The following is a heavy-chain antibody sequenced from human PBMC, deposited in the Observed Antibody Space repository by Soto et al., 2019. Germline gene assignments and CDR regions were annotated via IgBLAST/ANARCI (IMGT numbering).Heavy chain of an antibody. Sequence: GGSLRLSCTASGFTFGDYAMSWFRQAPGKGLEWVGFIRSKAYGGTTEYAASVKGRFTISRDDSKSIAYLQMNSLKTEDTAVYYCTRDQWLGVFDYWGQGTLVTVSS. D-gene: IGHD6-19*01. CDR2: IRSKAYGGTT. J-gene: IGHJ4*02. V-gene: IGHV3-49*03. CDR3: TRDQWLGVFDY. CDR1: GFTFGDYA.